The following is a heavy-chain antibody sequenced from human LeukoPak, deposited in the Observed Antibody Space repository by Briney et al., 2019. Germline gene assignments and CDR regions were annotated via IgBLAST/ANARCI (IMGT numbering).Heavy chain of an antibody. CDR1: GGTFSSYA. Sequence: GSSVKVSCKASGGTFSSYAISWVRQAPGQGLEWMGGIIPIFGTANYAQKFQGRVTITADESTSTAYMELSSRRSEDTAVYYWAXXXXXXXXXXXXXXXDYYYYYMDVWGKGTTVTISS. CDR2: IIPIFGTA. J-gene: IGHJ6*03. V-gene: IGHV1-69*01. CDR3: AXXXXXXXXXXXXXXXDYYYYYMDV.